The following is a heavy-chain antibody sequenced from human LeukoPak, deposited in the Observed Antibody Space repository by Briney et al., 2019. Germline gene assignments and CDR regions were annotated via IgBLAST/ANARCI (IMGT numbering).Heavy chain of an antibody. CDR3: VRPGSGNYYYY. J-gene: IGHJ4*02. Sequence: GGSLRLSCAASGFTSSASSMHWVRQTSGKGLEWVGRIRDKAYNYVTASAESLKGRFTVSRDDSRNMVYLQMNSLKTEDTAVYYCVRPGSGNYYYYWGQGTLVTVSS. D-gene: IGHD3-10*01. CDR1: GFTSSASS. V-gene: IGHV3-73*01. CDR2: IRDKAYNYVT.